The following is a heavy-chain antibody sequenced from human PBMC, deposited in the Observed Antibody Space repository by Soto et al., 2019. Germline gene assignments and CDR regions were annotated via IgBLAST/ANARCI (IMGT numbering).Heavy chain of an antibody. V-gene: IGHV4-34*01. CDR2: INHSGST. Sequence: SETLSLTCAVYGGSFSGYYWSWIRQPPGKGLEWIGEINHSGSTNYNPSLKSRVTISVDTSKNQFSLKLSSVTAADTAVYYCARMRYDFWSGYYPLFDYWGQGTLVTVSS. CDR3: ARMRYDFWSGYYPLFDY. CDR1: GGSFSGYY. D-gene: IGHD3-3*01. J-gene: IGHJ4*02.